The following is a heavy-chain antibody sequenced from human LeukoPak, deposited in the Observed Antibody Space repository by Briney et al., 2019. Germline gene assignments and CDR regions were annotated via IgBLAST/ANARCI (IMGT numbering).Heavy chain of an antibody. V-gene: IGHV4-59*01. J-gene: IGHJ2*01. CDR2: IYYSGSN. CDR1: GGSISSYY. Sequence: PSETLSLTCTVSGGSISSYYRSWIRQPPGKGLEWIAYIYYSGSNNYKPSLKRRVTTSVETYKNHFLLKQSTVTAADTTGLYFAGEPADCYFDLWGRGTLVTVSS. CDR3: AGEPADCYFDL.